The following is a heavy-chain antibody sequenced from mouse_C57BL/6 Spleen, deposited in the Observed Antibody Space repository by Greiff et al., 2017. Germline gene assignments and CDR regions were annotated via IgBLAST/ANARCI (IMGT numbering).Heavy chain of an antibody. Sequence: EVQLQQSGPGLVKPSQSLSLTCSVTGYSITSGYYWNWIRQFPGNKLEWMGYISYDGSNNYNPSLKNRNSITRDTSKTQFFLKLNSMTTENTATNYCARDRPNWDGGWYFDDWGTGTTVTVSS. CDR2: ISYDGSN. J-gene: IGHJ1*03. D-gene: IGHD4-1*02. CDR1: GYSITSGYY. V-gene: IGHV3-6*01. CDR3: ARDRPNWDGGWYFDD.